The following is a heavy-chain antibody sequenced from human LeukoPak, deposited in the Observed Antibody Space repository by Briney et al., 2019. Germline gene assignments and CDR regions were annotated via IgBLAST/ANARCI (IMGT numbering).Heavy chain of an antibody. CDR2: ISSSSSYI. V-gene: IGHV3-21*01. D-gene: IGHD6-19*01. Sequence: PGGSLRLSCAASGFTFSSYSMNWVRQAPGKGLEWVSSISSSSSYIYYADSVKGRFTISRDNAKNSLYLQMNSLRAEDTAVYYCARDSYSSGWYDGGDYWGQGTLVTVS. J-gene: IGHJ4*02. CDR3: ARDSYSSGWYDGGDY. CDR1: GFTFSSYS.